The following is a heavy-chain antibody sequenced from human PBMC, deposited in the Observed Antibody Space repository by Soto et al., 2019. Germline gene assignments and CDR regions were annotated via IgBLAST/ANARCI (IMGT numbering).Heavy chain of an antibody. CDR1: GGSISSGGYS. CDR3: ARARGWETVGYPYYRMDV. Sequence: SDTLSLTCSVSGGSISSGGYSWSWIRQPPGKGLEWIGYIYHSGSTYYNPSLKSRVTISVDRSKNQFSLKLSSVTAADTAVYYCARARGWETVGYPYYRMDVWGQGYTVTV. J-gene: IGHJ6*02. D-gene: IGHD2-8*02. V-gene: IGHV4-30-2*01. CDR2: IYHSGST.